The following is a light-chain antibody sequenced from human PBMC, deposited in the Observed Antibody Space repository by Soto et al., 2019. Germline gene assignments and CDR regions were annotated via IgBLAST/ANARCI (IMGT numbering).Light chain of an antibody. CDR3: QQYGSSPVT. J-gene: IGKJ1*01. CDR1: QSVSSIY. CDR2: GAS. Sequence: EIVLTQSPGTLSLSPGERAPLSCRASQSVSSIYLAWYQQKPGQAPRLLIYGASSRATGIPDRFSGSGSGTDFTLAISRLEPEDFAVYYCQQYGSSPVTFGQGTKVDIK. V-gene: IGKV3-20*01.